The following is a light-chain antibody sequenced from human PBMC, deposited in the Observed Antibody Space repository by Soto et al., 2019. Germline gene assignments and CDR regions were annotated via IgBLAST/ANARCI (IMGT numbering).Light chain of an antibody. CDR1: QSISSW. Sequence: DIQMTQSPSTLSASVGDRVTITCRASQSISSWLAWYQQKPGKAPKLLIYDASSLESGVPSRFSGSGSGTEFTLTISSLQPDDFATYYCQQYNSYPTFGGGTKGISN. V-gene: IGKV1-5*01. CDR2: DAS. CDR3: QQYNSYPT. J-gene: IGKJ4*01.